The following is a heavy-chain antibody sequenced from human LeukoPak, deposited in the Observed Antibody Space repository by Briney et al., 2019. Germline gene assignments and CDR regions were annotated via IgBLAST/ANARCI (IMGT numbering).Heavy chain of an antibody. CDR3: ARDQGRGIWFGELIDAFDI. CDR2: ISSSSSYI. J-gene: IGHJ3*02. V-gene: IGHV3-21*01. Sequence: GGSLRLSCAASGFTFSSYSMNWVRQAPGKGLEWVSSISSSSSYIYYADSVKGRFTISRDNAKNSLYLQMNSLRAEDTAVYCCARDQGRGIWFGELIDAFDIWGQGTMVTVSS. D-gene: IGHD3-10*01. CDR1: GFTFSSYS.